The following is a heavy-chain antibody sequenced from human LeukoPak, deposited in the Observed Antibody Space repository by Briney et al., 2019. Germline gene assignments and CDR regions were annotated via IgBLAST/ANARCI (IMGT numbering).Heavy chain of an antibody. Sequence: GGSLRLSCAASGFTFSNAWMNWVRQAPGKGLEWVGRIKSTTYGGTTDYAAPVKGRFTISRDDSKNTLFPQMNSLKTGDTAVYYCTTGDRTGDYWGQGTLVTVSS. D-gene: IGHD1-14*01. CDR1: GFTFSNAW. V-gene: IGHV3-15*07. J-gene: IGHJ4*02. CDR2: IKSTTYGGTT. CDR3: TTGDRTGDY.